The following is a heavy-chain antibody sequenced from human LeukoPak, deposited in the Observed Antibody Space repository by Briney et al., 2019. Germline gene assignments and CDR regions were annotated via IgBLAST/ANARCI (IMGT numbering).Heavy chain of an antibody. CDR1: GFTVSSNY. CDR3: ARPRGCGTSRCNNFDY. J-gene: IGHJ4*02. CDR2: MDGNDSEI. V-gene: IGHV3-7*01. Sequence: GGSLRLSCAASGFTVSSNYMSWVRQAPGKGLEWVAKMDGNDSEIFYVDSVKGRLTISRDNAKNSLYLQMNRLRAEDTAVYYCARPRGCGTSRCNNFDYWGQGTLVTVSS. D-gene: IGHD2-21*01.